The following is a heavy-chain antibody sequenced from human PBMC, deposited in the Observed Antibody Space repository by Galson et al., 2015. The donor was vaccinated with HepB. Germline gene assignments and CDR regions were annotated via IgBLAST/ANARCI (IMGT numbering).Heavy chain of an antibody. CDR1: GYTFTSYA. CDR3: ARDPSGFYYGDGA. CDR2: INAGNGNT. Sequence: SVKVSCKASGYTFTSYAMHWVRQAPGQRLEWMGWINAGNGNTKYSQKFQGRVTITRDTSASTAYMELSSLRSEDTAVYYCARDPSGFYYGDGAWGQGSLVTVSS. D-gene: IGHD4-17*01. J-gene: IGHJ5*02. V-gene: IGHV1-3*01.